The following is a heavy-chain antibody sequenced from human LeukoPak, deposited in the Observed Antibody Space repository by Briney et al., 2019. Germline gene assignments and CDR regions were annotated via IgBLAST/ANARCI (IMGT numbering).Heavy chain of an antibody. Sequence: GRSLRLSCAASGFTFSSYAMHWVRQAPGKGLEWVAVISYDGSNKYYADSVKGRFTIFRDNPKNTLFLQMKSLRAEDTAVYFCAKRGVVIRVILVGFHKEAYYFDSWGQGALVTVSS. D-gene: IGHD3-22*01. J-gene: IGHJ4*02. V-gene: IGHV3-30*04. CDR2: ISYDGSNK. CDR3: AKRGVVIRVILVGFHKEAYYFDS. CDR1: GFTFSSYA.